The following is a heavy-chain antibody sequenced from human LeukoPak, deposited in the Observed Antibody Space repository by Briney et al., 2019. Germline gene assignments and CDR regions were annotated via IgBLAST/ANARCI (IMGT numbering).Heavy chain of an antibody. CDR1: GGSISSYY. D-gene: IGHD5-18*01. V-gene: IGHV4-59*01. CDR2: LYNSGST. Sequence: SETLYLTCTVSGGSISSYYWSWIRQPPGKGLEWIGYLYNSGSTNYNPSLKSRVTISIRTSRNQFSLKLSSVTAADTAVYYCARGDTAMVPVEDWGQGTLVIVSS. J-gene: IGHJ4*02. CDR3: ARGDTAMVPVED.